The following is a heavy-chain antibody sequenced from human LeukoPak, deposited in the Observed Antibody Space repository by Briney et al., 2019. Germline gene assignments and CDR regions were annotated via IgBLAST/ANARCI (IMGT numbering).Heavy chain of an antibody. V-gene: IGHV4-4*02. CDR1: GGSISSSNW. CDR2: IYHSGST. J-gene: IGHJ4*02. CDR3: ARDLRYGSSSWYDY. D-gene: IGHD6-13*01. Sequence: SETLSLTCAVSGGSISSSNWWSWVRPPPGKGLEWIGEIYHSGSTNYNPSLKSRVTISVDKSKNQFSLKLSSVTAADTAVYYCARDLRYGSSSWYDYWGQGTLVTVSS.